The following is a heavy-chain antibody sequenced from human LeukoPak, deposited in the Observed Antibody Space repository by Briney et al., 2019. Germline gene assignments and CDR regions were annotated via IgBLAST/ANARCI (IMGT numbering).Heavy chain of an antibody. J-gene: IGHJ3*02. CDR1: GDSIIGYY. CDR2: IYYTGNT. V-gene: IGHV4-39*07. D-gene: IGHD3-10*01. CDR3: TKSDGSGLIRI. Sequence: PSETLSLTCSVSGDSIIGYYWGWIRQPPGKGLEWIGNIYYTGNTYYNSSLKSRVTISLDTSKNQFSLKVISMTAADTAAYYCTKSDGSGLIRICGRGTMVTVSS.